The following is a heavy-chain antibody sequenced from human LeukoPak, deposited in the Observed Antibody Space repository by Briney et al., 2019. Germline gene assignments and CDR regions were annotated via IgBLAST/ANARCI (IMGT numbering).Heavy chain of an antibody. D-gene: IGHD5-18*01. CDR1: GGSISSSSYY. J-gene: IGHJ4*02. CDR2: IYYSGST. V-gene: IGHV4-39*07. CDR3: ASGYSYGPPNGY. Sequence: SETLSLTCTVSGGSISSSSYYWGWIRQPPGKGLEWIGSIYYSGSTYYNPSLKSRVTISVDTSKNQFSLKLSSVTAADTAVYYCASGYSYGPPNGYWGQGTLVTVSS.